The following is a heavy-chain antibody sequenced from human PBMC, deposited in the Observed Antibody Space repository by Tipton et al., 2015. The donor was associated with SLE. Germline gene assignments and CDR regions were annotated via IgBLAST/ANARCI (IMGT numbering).Heavy chain of an antibody. CDR1: GGSMTYYY. Sequence: TLSLTCNVSGGSMTYYYWSWIRQPPGKGLEWIGYIYYTGSTNYNPSLESRVTISLDTSKNQFSLEVSSVTAADTAVYYCARAPSHSLHFDCWGQGTLVTVSA. V-gene: IGHV4-59*01. D-gene: IGHD6-6*01. J-gene: IGHJ4*02. CDR2: IYYTGST. CDR3: ARAPSHSLHFDC.